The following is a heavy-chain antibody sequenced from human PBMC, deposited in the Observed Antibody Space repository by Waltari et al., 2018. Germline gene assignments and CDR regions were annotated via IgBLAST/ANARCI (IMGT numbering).Heavy chain of an antibody. Sequence: QVQLQQWGAGLLKPSETLSLTCAVYGGSFSAYYWSWLRKPPGQGLEWIGEINHSGSTNYNPSLKSRVTISVDTSKNQFSLKLSSVTAADTAVYYCARAKETDIVVVPAAMNWFDPWGQGTLVTVSS. J-gene: IGHJ5*02. D-gene: IGHD2-2*01. CDR2: INHSGST. CDR3: ARAKETDIVVVPAAMNWFDP. CDR1: GGSFSAYY. V-gene: IGHV4-34*01.